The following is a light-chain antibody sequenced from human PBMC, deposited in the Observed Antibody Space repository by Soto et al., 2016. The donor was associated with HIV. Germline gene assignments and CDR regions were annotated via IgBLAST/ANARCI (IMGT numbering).Light chain of an antibody. Sequence: DIQLTQSPSFLSASVGDRVTITCRASQGISSYLAWYQQKPGKAPKLLIYAASTLQSGVPSRFSGSGSGTEFTLTISSLQPEDFATYYCQQLNSYHPWTLAKGPKGGNQT. CDR1: QGISSY. J-gene: IGKJ1*01. CDR3: QQLNSYHPWT. CDR2: AAS. V-gene: IGKV1-9*01.